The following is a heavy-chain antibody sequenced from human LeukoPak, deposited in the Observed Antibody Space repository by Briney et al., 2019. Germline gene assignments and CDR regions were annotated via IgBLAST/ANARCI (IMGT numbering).Heavy chain of an antibody. CDR3: AREITMVRGVIREGYGMDV. CDR2: IYHSGGT. V-gene: IGHV4-59*01. CDR1: GGSISSYY. Sequence: SETLSLTCTVSGGSISSYYGSWIRQPPGKGLEWIGYIYHSGGTNYRASLKSRATIPVDKSKKQFCRKLRSMTAADTAGYYCAREITMVRGVIREGYGMDVWGQGTTVTVSS. J-gene: IGHJ6*02. D-gene: IGHD3-10*01.